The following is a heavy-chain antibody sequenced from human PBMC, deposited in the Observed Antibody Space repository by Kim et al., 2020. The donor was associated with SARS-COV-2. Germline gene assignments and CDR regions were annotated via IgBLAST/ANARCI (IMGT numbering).Heavy chain of an antibody. CDR3: ARDGFSGSLDY. CDR2: T. D-gene: IGHD1-26*01. J-gene: IGHJ4*02. V-gene: IGHV3-72*01. Sequence: TEFASSVKGRFTISRDDSKNSLYLQMNSLKTEDTAVYYCARDGFSGSLDYWGQGTLVTVSS.